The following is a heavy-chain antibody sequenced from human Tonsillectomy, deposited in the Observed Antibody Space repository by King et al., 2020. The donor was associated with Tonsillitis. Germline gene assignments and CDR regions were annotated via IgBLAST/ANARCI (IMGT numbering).Heavy chain of an antibody. CDR1: GFTFSSCA. D-gene: IGHD5-24*01. V-gene: IGHV3-23*04. Sequence: DVQLVESGGGLVQPGGSLGLSCAASGFTFSSCAITWVRQAPGMRLEGVSAICGSDGGTFYADSGDGRFTISREKSKNTLYLQMKSLRAEDTAVYYCAKGWVEMDAWGQGTLVTVSS. J-gene: IGHJ4*02. CDR2: ICGSDGGT. CDR3: AKGWVEMDA.